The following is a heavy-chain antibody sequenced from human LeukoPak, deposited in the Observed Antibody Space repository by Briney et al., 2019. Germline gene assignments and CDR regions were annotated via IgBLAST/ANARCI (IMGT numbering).Heavy chain of an antibody. J-gene: IGHJ4*02. CDR1: GFTFDEYG. V-gene: IGHV3-21*01. CDR3: AREFNTIGNFDY. D-gene: IGHD1-14*01. Sequence: GSLRLSCAASGFTFDEYGMAWLRQAPGKGLEWVASIYVTGNYIYYADSVKGRVTISRDNAKNSVFLQMNSLRVEDTAVYYCAREFNTIGNFDYWGQGALVTVSS. CDR2: IYVTGNYI.